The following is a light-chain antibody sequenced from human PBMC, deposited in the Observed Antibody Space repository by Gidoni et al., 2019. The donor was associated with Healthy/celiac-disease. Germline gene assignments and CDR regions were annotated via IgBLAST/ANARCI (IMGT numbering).Light chain of an antibody. CDR3: QQYDNPPLT. V-gene: IGKV1-33*01. J-gene: IGKJ4*01. CDR2: DAS. CDR1: QDISNY. Sequence: IQMTPSPSSLSASVGDRVTITCQASQDISNYLNWYQQKPGKAPKLLIYDASNLETGVPSRFSGSGSGTDFTFTISSLQPEDIATYYCQQYDNPPLTFGGGTKVEIK.